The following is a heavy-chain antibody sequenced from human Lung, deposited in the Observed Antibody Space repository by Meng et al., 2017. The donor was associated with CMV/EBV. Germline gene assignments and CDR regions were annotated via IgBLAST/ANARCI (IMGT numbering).Heavy chain of an antibody. D-gene: IGHD3-22*01. Sequence: QITLKEAGPTLLKPTRTLPLTCTVSGFSFSTSGVGVGWIRQPPGKALEWLALIYWDGDKRYSPSLENRLVITKDTSRNLVVLAMTNMDPVDTATYYCARQSYYDDSGYYFDYCGQGTTVSVS. CDR2: IYWDGDK. V-gene: IGHV2-5*02. CDR3: ARQSYYDDSGYYFDY. CDR1: GFSFSTSGVG. J-gene: IGHJ4*02.